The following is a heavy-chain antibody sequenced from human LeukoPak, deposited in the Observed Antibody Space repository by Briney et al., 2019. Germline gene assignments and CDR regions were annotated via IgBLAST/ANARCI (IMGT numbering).Heavy chain of an antibody. Sequence: DSVKGRFTISRDNAKNSLYLQMNTLRAEDTAVYYCARGGRSVATYFFDYWGQGTVVTVSS. V-gene: IGHV3-11*01. CDR3: ARGGRSVATYFFDY. J-gene: IGHJ4*02. D-gene: IGHD4-23*01.